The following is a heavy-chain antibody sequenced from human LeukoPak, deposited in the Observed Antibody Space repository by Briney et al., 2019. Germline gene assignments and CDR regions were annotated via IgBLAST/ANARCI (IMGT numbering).Heavy chain of an antibody. D-gene: IGHD6-13*01. CDR3: ARVRAIAAAVDYFDY. CDR2: IKQDGSEK. V-gene: IGHV3-7*01. J-gene: IGHJ4*02. Sequence: GGSLRLSCAASGFTFSSYWMSWVRQAPGKGLEWVANIKQDGSEKYYVDSVKGRFTISRDNAKNSLYLQMNSLRAEDTAVYYYARVRAIAAAVDYFDYWGQGTLVTVSS. CDR1: GFTFSSYW.